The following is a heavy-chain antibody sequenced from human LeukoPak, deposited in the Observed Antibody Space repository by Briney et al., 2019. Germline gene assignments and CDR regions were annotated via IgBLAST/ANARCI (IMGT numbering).Heavy chain of an antibody. V-gene: IGHV3-7*04. CDR1: GFTFSSYW. CDR3: ARLRAGDYFDY. CDR2: IKEDGSEK. D-gene: IGHD6-19*01. J-gene: IGHJ4*02. Sequence: GGSLRLSCAASGFTFSSYWMSWVRQAPGKGLEWVDNIKEDGSEKYYVASVKGRLTISRDTAKSSLYLQMNSLRAEDTAVYYCARLRAGDYFDYWGQGTLVTVSS.